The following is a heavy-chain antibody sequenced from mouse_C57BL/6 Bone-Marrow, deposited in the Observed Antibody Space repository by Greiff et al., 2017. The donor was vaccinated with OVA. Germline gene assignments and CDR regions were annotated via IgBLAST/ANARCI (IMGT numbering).Heavy chain of an antibody. J-gene: IGHJ2*01. D-gene: IGHD2-1*01. CDR2: ISYDGSN. CDR3: AREGVLLSAVYFDY. Sequence: EVKLLESGPGLVKPSQSLSLTCSVTGYSITSGYYWNWIRQFPGNKLEWMGYISYDGSNNYNPSLKNRISITRDTSKNQFFLKLNSVTTEDTATYYCAREGVLLSAVYFDYWGQGTTLTVSS. V-gene: IGHV3-6*01. CDR1: GYSITSGYY.